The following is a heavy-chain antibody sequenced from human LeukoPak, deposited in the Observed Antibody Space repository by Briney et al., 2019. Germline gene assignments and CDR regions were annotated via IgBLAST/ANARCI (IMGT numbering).Heavy chain of an antibody. J-gene: IGHJ5*02. Sequence: SETLSLTCTVSGDSISNFYWSWIRQPAGKGLEWIGRIYTSGSTNYNPSLKSRVTISVDKSKNQFSLKLSSVTAADTAVYYCARDVGIRYYYHWGQGTLVTVSS. D-gene: IGHD3-22*01. CDR1: GDSISNFY. CDR2: IYTSGST. V-gene: IGHV4-4*07. CDR3: ARDVGIRYYYH.